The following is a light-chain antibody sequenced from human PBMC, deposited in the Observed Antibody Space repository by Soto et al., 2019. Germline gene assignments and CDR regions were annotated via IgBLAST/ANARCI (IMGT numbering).Light chain of an antibody. Sequence: EIVLTQSPATLSLSPGERATLSCRASQSVNTYLGWYQQKPGQAPRLLISDASKRATGVPARFSGSGSGTDFTLTVSSLEPEDFAVYFCQQRSNWPPTFGQGTRLEMK. CDR3: QQRSNWPPT. CDR1: QSVNTY. V-gene: IGKV3-11*01. CDR2: DAS. J-gene: IGKJ5*01.